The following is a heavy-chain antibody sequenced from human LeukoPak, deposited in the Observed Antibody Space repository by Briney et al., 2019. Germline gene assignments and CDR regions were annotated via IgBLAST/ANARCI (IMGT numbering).Heavy chain of an antibody. CDR2: IYPGDSDT. CDR1: GYSFTSYW. V-gene: IGHV5-51*01. Sequence: GESLKISCKGSGYSFTSYWIGWVRQMPGKGLEWMGIIYPGDSDTRYSPSFQGQVTISADKSISTAYLQWSSLKASDTAMYYCARDGITMVRGATRGAFDIWGQGTMVTVSS. D-gene: IGHD3-10*01. J-gene: IGHJ3*02. CDR3: ARDGITMVRGATRGAFDI.